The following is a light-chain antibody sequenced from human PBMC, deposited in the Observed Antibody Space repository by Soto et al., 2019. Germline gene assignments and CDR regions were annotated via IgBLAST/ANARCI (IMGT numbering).Light chain of an antibody. J-gene: IGKJ5*01. V-gene: IGKV3-20*01. CDR2: GAS. CDR3: QQYSSSPSIT. CDR1: DSVSSY. Sequence: EIVLTQSPATLSLSPGERATLSCRASDSVSSYLAWYQQKPGQAPRLLIYGASTRATGIPDRFSGSGSGTDFTLTISRLEPEDFAVYYCQQYSSSPSITFGQGTRLEIK.